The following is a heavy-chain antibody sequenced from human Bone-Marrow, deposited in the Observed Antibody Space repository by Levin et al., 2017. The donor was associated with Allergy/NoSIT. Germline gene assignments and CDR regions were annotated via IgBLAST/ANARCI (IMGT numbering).Heavy chain of an antibody. V-gene: IGHV3-48*02. J-gene: IGHJ3*02. CDR1: GFTFSSYS. CDR2: ISSSSSTI. Sequence: GGSLRLSCAASGFTFSSYSMNWVRQAPGKGLEWVSYISSSSSTIYYADSVKGRFTISRDNAKNSLYLQMNSLRDEDTAVYYCARDSMGGGDIVVVPAAMRSAFDIWGQGTMVTVSS. CDR3: ARDSMGGGDIVVVPAAMRSAFDI. D-gene: IGHD2-2*01.